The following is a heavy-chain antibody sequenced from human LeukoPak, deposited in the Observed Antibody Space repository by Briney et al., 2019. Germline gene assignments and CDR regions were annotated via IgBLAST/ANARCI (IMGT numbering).Heavy chain of an antibody. J-gene: IGHJ4*02. CDR2: ISPGGGPT. D-gene: IGHD5-12*01. V-gene: IGHV3-23*01. CDR1: GFPFSSHG. CDR3: AKDGAWLRFDH. Sequence: PAGSLRLSCAGSGFPFSSHGMNWVRQAPGQGLEWVSGISPGGGPTDYADPVRGRFSISTDDLKNTLYLRMTNLRAEDMDDCYCAKDGAWLRFDHWGQGILVTVSS.